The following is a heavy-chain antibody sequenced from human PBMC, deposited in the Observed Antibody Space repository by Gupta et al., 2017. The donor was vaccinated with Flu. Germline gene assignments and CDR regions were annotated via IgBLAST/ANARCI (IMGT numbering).Heavy chain of an antibody. Sequence: SGVGVSWISQYPGKALEGLALIYWNDDMNYSPARKSRLTLTKDNSKNQVVLTMKKMDRVEQATYYCANRIEVRSGWWRFDSWGQGTLVTVSS. CDR2: IYWNDDM. CDR3: ANRIEVRSGWWRFDS. J-gene: IGHJ5*01. D-gene: IGHD6-19*01. V-gene: IGHV2-5*01. CDR1: SGVG.